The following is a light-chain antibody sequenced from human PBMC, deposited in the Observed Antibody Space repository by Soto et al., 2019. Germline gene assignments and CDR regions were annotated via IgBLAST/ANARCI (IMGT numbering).Light chain of an antibody. V-gene: IGKV1-27*01. CDR2: AAS. CDR3: QKYDSAPLT. Sequence: DIQMTQSPSSLSASVGDRVTITGRASQGIYNYVAWYQQKPGEVPKLLIYAASTLQSGVPSRFSGSGSGTDFTLTISSLQPEDVATYYCQKYDSAPLTFGGGTKVEIK. J-gene: IGKJ4*01. CDR1: QGIYNY.